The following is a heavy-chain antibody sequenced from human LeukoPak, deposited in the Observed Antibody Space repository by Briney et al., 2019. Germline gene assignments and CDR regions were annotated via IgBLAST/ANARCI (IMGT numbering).Heavy chain of an antibody. CDR3: AKRSKGGDSTGYYYYFDL. J-gene: IGHJ2*01. D-gene: IGHD3-22*01. Sequence: GGSLRLSCAASGFTFSSYSMNWVRQAPGKGLEWVSYISSSSSTIYYADSVKGRFTISRDNAKNSLYLQMNSLRAEDTAVYYCAKRSKGGDSTGYYYYFDLWGRGTLVTVPS. CDR1: GFTFSSYS. CDR2: ISSSSSTI. V-gene: IGHV3-48*01.